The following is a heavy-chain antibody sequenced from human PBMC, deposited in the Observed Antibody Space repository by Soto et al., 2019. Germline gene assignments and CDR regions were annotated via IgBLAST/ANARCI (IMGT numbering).Heavy chain of an antibody. D-gene: IGHD6-13*01. Sequence: QVQLVESGGGVVQPGRSLRLSCAASGFTFSSYGMHWVRQAPGKGLEWVAVIWYDGSNKYYADSVKGRFTISRDNSKNTLYLQMNSLRAEDTAVYYCARDPSYSSSWIDYWGQGTLVTVSS. CDR1: GFTFSSYG. CDR2: IWYDGSNK. V-gene: IGHV3-33*01. J-gene: IGHJ4*02. CDR3: ARDPSYSSSWIDY.